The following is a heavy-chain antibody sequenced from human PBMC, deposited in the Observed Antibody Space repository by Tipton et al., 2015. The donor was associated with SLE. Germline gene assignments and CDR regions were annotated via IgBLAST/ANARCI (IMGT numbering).Heavy chain of an antibody. CDR3: AKGPPLLGNGDAFDI. J-gene: IGHJ3*02. V-gene: IGHV3-30*18. CDR2: ISYDGSNK. D-gene: IGHD4-23*01. CDR1: GFTFSSYG. Sequence: SLRLSCAASGFTFSSYGMHWVRQAPGKGLEWVAVISYDGSNKYYADSVKGRFTISRDNSKNTLYLQMNSLRAEDTAVYYCAKGPPLLGNGDAFDIWGQGTMVTVSS.